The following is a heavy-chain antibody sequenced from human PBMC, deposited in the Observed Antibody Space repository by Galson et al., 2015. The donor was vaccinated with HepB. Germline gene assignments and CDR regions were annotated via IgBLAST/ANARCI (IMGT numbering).Heavy chain of an antibody. J-gene: IGHJ4*02. D-gene: IGHD6-13*01. CDR2: INPNSGGT. CDR3: ARGAAPGRSECDS. CDR1: GYTFTGYY. Sequence: SVKVSCKASGYTFTGYYIHWVRQAPGQGLEWMGWINPNSGGTNYARKFQGRVTMTRDTSIRIAYMELSRLTSDDTAVYYSARGAAPGRSECDSWGQGTQVTVSS. V-gene: IGHV1-2*02.